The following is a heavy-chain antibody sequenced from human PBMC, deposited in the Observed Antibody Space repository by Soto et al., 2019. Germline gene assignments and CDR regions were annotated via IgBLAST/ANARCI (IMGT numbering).Heavy chain of an antibody. CDR1: GYTFTSYG. CDR2: ISPRNGDT. J-gene: IGHJ4*02. V-gene: IGHV1-18*01. Sequence: QVHLVQSGAEVKKPGASVKVSCKGSGYTFTSYGITWVRQAPGQGLEWMGWISPRNGDTDSAQKMHGRVTVTRDTSTSTAYMELRRLRSDDTAVYYCARGRYGDYCGQGALVTVSS. CDR3: ARGRYGDY. D-gene: IGHD1-1*01.